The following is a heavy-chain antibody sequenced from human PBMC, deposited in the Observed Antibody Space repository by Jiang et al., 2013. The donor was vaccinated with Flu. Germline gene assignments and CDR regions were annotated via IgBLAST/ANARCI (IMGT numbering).Heavy chain of an antibody. D-gene: IGHD3-10*01. J-gene: IGHJ3*02. V-gene: IGHV4-59*08. CDR3: ARREGSGRLLDAFDI. CDR2: IYYSGST. CDR1: GGSISSYY. Sequence: GPGLVKPSETLSLTCTVSGGSISSYYWSWIRQPPGKGLEWIGYIYYSGSTNYNPSLKSRVTISVDTSKNQFSLKLSSVTAADTAVYYCARREGSGRLLDAFDIWGQGTMVTVSS.